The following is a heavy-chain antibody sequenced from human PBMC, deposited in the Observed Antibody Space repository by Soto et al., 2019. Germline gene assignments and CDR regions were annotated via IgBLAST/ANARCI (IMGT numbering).Heavy chain of an antibody. CDR2: IYYSGST. CDR3: ARSVFP. CDR1: GGSLGGGYDY. J-gene: IGHJ5*02. Sequence: SETLCLTCSVAGGSLGGGYDYWSWIRQPPGKGLEWIGYIYYSGSTYYNPSLKSRVTISLDTSKNQFSLKLSSVTAADTAVYYCARSVFPWGQGTLVTVSS. V-gene: IGHV4-30-4*01.